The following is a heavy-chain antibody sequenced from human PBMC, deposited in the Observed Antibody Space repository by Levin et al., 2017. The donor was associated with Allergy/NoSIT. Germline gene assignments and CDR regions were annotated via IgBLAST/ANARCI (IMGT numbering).Heavy chain of an antibody. V-gene: IGHV4-59*01. CDR3: ARDRATEGRYYYGMDV. CDR1: GGSISSYY. CDR2: IYYSGST. J-gene: IGHJ6*02. D-gene: IGHD1-14*01. Sequence: SETLSLICTVSGGSISSYYWSWIRQPPGKGLEWIGYIYYSGSTNYNPSLKSRVTISVDTSKNQFSLKLRSVTAADTAVYYCARDRATEGRYYYGMDVWGQGTTVTVSS.